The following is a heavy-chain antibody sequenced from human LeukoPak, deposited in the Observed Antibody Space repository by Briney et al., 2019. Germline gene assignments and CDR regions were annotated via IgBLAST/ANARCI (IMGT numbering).Heavy chain of an antibody. Sequence: PSQTLSLTCTVSGGSISSGDYYWGWIRQPPGRGLEWIVYVYYSGSTYYNPSLKSRVTISVDTSKNQFSLKLSSVTAADTAVYYCARAKSGWYAGAFTFDYWGQGTLVTVSS. J-gene: IGHJ4*02. CDR2: VYYSGST. CDR3: ARAKSGWYAGAFTFDY. CDR1: GGSISSGDYY. V-gene: IGHV4-30-4*01. D-gene: IGHD6-19*01.